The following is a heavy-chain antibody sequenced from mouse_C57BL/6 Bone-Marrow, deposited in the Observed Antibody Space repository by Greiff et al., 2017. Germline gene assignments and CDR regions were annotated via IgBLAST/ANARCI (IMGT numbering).Heavy chain of an antibody. V-gene: IGHV3-6*01. CDR2: ISYDGSN. D-gene: IGHD3-2*02. CDR1: GYSITSGYY. J-gene: IGHJ3*01. CDR3: ASKATGRAGFAY. Sequence: EVQLQESGPGLVKPSPSLSLSCSVTGYSITSGYYWNWIRQFPENKLEWRGYISYDGSNNYNPKFKNRTSFTRDTSKNQFFLKLNTVTTEDTAAYYCASKATGRAGFAYWGQGTLVTVSA.